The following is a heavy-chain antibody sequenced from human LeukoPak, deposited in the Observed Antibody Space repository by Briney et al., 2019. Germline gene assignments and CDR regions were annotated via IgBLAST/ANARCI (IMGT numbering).Heavy chain of an antibody. CDR1: GFTFGDYA. Sequence: PGRSLRLSCTGSGFTFGDYAMTWVRQAPGKRLEWVGFIRSQIYGGTPEYAASVKGRFTISRDDSEGVAYLQMNSLKTEDTAVYYCTRDQTPYYWGQGTLVTVSS. J-gene: IGHJ4*02. CDR2: IRSQIYGGTP. CDR3: TRDQTPYY. V-gene: IGHV3-49*04.